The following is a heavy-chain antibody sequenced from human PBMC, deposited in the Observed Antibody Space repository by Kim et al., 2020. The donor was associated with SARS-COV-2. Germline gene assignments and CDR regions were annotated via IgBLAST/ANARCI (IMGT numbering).Heavy chain of an antibody. Sequence: DSVNGRVTISRDNAKNLLYLQMNSLRAEDTAEYYCARDGYGSGSYFWFYWGQGTLVTVSS. J-gene: IGHJ4*02. V-gene: IGHV3-7*03. D-gene: IGHD3-10*01. CDR3: ARDGYGSGSYFWFY.